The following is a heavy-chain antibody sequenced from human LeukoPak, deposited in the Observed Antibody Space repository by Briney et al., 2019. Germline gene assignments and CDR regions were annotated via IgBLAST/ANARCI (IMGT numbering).Heavy chain of an antibody. Sequence: KPGGSLRLSSAASGFTFRSYSMNCVCQAPGKGLGWVSSISSSSSYIYYADSVKGRFTISRDNAKNSLYLQMNSLRAEDTAVYYCAREAIVGARGFDYWGQGTLVTVSS. CDR3: AREAIVGARGFDY. CDR2: ISSSSSYI. CDR1: GFTFRSYS. J-gene: IGHJ4*02. D-gene: IGHD1-26*01. V-gene: IGHV3-21*01.